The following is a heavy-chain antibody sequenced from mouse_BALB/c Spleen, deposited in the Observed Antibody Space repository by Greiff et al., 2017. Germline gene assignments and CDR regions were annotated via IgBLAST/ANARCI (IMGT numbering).Heavy chain of an antibody. J-gene: IGHJ3*01. Sequence: VQLQESGPGLVAPSQSLSITCTVSGFSLTSYGVHWVRQPPGKGLEWLGVIWDGGSTNYNSALMSRLSISKDNSKSQVFLKMNSLQTDDTAMYYCARDRGLYYGNSAWFAYWGQGTLVTVSA. CDR1: GFSLTSYG. D-gene: IGHD2-1*01. CDR3: ARDRGLYYGNSAWFAY. CDR2: IWDGGST. V-gene: IGHV2-9*02.